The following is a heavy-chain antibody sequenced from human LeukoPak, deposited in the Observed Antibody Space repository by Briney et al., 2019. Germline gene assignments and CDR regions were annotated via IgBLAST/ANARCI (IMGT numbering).Heavy chain of an antibody. D-gene: IGHD4-23*01. CDR3: ARYGGEIFDY. CDR1: GGSISSYY. V-gene: IGHV4-39*07. J-gene: IGHJ4*02. Sequence: SETLSLTCTVSGGSISSYYWSWIRQPPGKGLEWIGSIYYSGSTYYNPSLKSRVTISVDTSKNQFSLKLSSVTAADTAVYYCARYGGEIFDYWGQGTLVTVSS. CDR2: IYYSGST.